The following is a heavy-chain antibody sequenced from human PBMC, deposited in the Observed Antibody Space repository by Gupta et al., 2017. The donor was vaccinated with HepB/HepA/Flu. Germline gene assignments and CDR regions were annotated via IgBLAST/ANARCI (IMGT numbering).Heavy chain of an antibody. CDR3: ASSGLDCSSDNCYRKFDP. CDR2: ISGSSSVI. J-gene: IGHJ5*02. V-gene: IGHV3-48*02. D-gene: IGHD2-2*02. Sequence: EVQLVESGGGLVQPGGSLRLSCAASGFTFSSYSMSWVRQAQGKGLEWVSYISGSSSVIYYADSVKGRFTISRDNAENSLYLQMNSLKDEDTAVYYCASSGLDCSSDNCYRKFDPWGQGTLVTVSS. CDR1: GFTFSSYS.